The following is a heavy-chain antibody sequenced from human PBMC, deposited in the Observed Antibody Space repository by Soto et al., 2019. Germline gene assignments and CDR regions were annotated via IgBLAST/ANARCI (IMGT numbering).Heavy chain of an antibody. J-gene: IGHJ6*02. CDR2: LYTSGST. Sequence: QVQLQESGPGLVKPSETLSLTCTVSGGSISSYYWSWIRQPAGKGLEWIGRLYTSGSTNYKPSLKSRVTMSVDTSKNQFSLKLSSVTAADTAVYYCAREFSRGDSGYYYYAMDVWGQGTTVTVSS. CDR3: AREFSRGDSGYYYYAMDV. CDR1: GGSISSYY. D-gene: IGHD3-10*01. V-gene: IGHV4-4*07.